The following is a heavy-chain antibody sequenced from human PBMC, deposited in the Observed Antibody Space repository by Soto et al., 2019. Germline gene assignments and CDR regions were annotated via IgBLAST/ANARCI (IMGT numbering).Heavy chain of an antibody. CDR1: GYTFTKYG. J-gene: IGHJ4*02. V-gene: IGHV1-18*01. CDR2: ISGSSGNA. D-gene: IGHD3-16*01. Sequence: QVQLVQSGAEVKNPGDSVKVSCKTSGYTFTKYGVGWVRQAPGQGLEWMGWISGSSGNANYAEKVQGRITLTTDTSTSTAYIELRSLRSDDTAVYYCVREMAGLGGEYDYWGQGTLVTVSS. CDR3: VREMAGLGGEYDY.